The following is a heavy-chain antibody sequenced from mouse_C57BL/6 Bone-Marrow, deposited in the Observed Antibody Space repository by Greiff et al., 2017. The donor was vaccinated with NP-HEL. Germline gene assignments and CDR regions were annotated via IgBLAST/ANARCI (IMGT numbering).Heavy chain of an antibody. V-gene: IGHV1-74*01. CDR3: AIGRGFLFAY. CDR2: IHPSDSDT. J-gene: IGHJ3*01. D-gene: IGHD6-5*01. Sequence: QVQLKQSGAELVKPGASVKVSCKASGYTFTSYWMHWVKQRPGQGLEWIGRIHPSDSDTNYNQKFKGKATLTVDKSSSTAYMQLSSLTSEDSAVYYCAIGRGFLFAYWGQGTLVTVSA. CDR1: GYTFTSYW.